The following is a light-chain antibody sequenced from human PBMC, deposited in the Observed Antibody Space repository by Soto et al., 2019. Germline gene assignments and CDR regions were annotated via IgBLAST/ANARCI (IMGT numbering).Light chain of an antibody. J-gene: IGKJ1*01. CDR2: GAS. CDR1: QSLNRD. Sequence: IVMTQSPATLSMSPGERATLSCRASQSLNRDLAWYQQKPGQSPRLLIFGASIRATGIPARFSGSGSGTEFTLTIGSLQSQDCALYHCPQYTNWHGKFGKGTKLNIX. V-gene: IGKV3-15*01. CDR3: PQYTNWHGK.